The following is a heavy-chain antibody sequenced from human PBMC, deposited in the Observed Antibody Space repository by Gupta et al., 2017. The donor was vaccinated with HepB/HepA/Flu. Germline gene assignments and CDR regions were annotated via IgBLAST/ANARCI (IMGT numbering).Heavy chain of an antibody. D-gene: IGHD2-15*01. CDR1: GFTFDEYG. CDR2: VNWSGDIT. Sequence: EVHLVESGGGVVRPGGSLRLSCAASGFTFDEYGMSWVRQVPGKGPEWISGVNWSGDITAYVASMKGRVTISRDNAKNSLYLQMNSLRAEDTALYYCARDMKYCSGGECSFDHWGQGTLVTVSS. J-gene: IGHJ4*02. CDR3: ARDMKYCSGGECSFDH. V-gene: IGHV3-20*04.